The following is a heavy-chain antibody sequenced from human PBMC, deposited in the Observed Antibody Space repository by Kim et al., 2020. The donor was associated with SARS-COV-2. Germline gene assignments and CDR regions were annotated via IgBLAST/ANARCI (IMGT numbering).Heavy chain of an antibody. Sequence: SETLSLTCTVSGGSISSSSFYWAWIRQPPGKGLEWIVSMYYSGCTYYNPSLKSRVTISVDTSNNQFSLKLNSVTAADTAVYYCARHDGSGSAYYYYGMDVWGQGTTVTVSS. CDR1: GGSISSSSFY. J-gene: IGHJ6*02. CDR3: ARHDGSGSAYYYYGMDV. V-gene: IGHV4-39*01. CDR2: MYYSGCT. D-gene: IGHD3-10*01.